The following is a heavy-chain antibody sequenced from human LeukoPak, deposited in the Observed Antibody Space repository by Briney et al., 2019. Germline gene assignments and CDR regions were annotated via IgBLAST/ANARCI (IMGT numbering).Heavy chain of an antibody. J-gene: IGHJ6*02. CDR3: AAQIPPPYDILTAIYYYYYGMDV. CDR1: GFTFSSYE. V-gene: IGHV3-48*03. CDR2: ISSCGSTI. D-gene: IGHD3-9*01. Sequence: GGSLRLSCAASGFTFSSYEMNWVRQAPGKGLEWVSYISSCGSTIYYADSVKGRFTISRDNAKNSLYLQMNSLRAEDTAVYYCAAQIPPPYDILTAIYYYYYGMDVWGQGTTVTVSS.